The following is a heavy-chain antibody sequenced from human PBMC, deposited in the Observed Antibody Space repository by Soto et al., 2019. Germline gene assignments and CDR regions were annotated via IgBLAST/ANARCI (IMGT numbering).Heavy chain of an antibody. D-gene: IGHD5-12*01. J-gene: IGHJ4*02. Sequence: PSETLSLTCAVSGYSISSGYYWGWIRQPPGKGLEWIGSIYHSGSTYYNPSLKSRVTISVDTSKNQFSLKLSSVTAADTAVYYCARGSVVATIYFDYWGQGTLVTVSS. CDR3: ARGSVVATIYFDY. CDR2: IYHSGST. V-gene: IGHV4-38-2*01. CDR1: GYSISSGYY.